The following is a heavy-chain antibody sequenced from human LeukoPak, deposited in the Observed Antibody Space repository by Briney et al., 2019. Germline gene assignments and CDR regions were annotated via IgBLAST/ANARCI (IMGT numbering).Heavy chain of an antibody. CDR1: GDSVSSNSAA. CDR2: TYYRSKRTN. Sequence: SQTLSLTCAISGDSVSSNSAAWNWIRQSPSRGLEWQGRTYYRSKRTNENAVSVKSRITINTDKSKSQFYLQMNSVTPEDTAIYYCAKGSGSSRAYYFDYWCRETLVAVAS. V-gene: IGHV6-1*01. J-gene: IGHJ4*02. CDR3: AKGSGSSRAYYFDY. D-gene: IGHD1-26*01.